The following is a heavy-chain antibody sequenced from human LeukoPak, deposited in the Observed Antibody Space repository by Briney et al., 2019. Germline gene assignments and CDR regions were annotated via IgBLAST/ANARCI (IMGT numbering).Heavy chain of an antibody. CDR2: IYYSGST. Sequence: NPSETLSLTCTVSGGSISSYYWSWIRQPPGKGLEWIGYIYYSGSTNYNPSLKSRVTISVDTSKNQFSLKLSSVTAADTAVYYCAREDDGEILWWGQGTLVTVSS. CDR1: GGSISSYY. V-gene: IGHV4-59*01. J-gene: IGHJ4*02. D-gene: IGHD2-21*01. CDR3: AREDDGEILW.